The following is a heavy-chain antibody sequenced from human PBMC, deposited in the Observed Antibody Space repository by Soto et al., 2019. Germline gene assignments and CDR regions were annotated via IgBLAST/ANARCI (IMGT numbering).Heavy chain of an antibody. CDR1: GYTFTSYG. CDR2: ISAYNGNT. V-gene: IGHV1-18*01. CDR3: ARNPYGSGLNYYYYYMDV. Sequence: ASVKVSCKASGYTFTSYGISWVRQAPGQGLEWMGWISAYNGNTNYAQKLQGRVTMTTDTSTSTAYMELRSLRSDDTAVYYCARNPYGSGLNYYYYYMDVWGKGTTVTVSS. D-gene: IGHD3-10*01. J-gene: IGHJ6*03.